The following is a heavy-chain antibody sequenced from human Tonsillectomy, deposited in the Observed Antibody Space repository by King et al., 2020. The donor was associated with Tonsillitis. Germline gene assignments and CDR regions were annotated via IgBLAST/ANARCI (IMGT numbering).Heavy chain of an antibody. V-gene: IGHV5-51*01. CDR3: ARLGDDDISAYYYGPYYYGMDV. CDR1: GFSFTSYW. J-gene: IGHJ6*02. CDR2: IYPGDSVT. Sequence: QLVQSGAEVKKPGESLKLSCQGSGFSFTSYWIGWVRQMPGKGLEWMGIIYPGDSVTRYSPSFQGQVTISADKSISTAYLRWSSLKASDTAMYYCARLGDDDISAYYYGPYYYGMDVWGQGTTVTVSS. D-gene: IGHD3-22*01.